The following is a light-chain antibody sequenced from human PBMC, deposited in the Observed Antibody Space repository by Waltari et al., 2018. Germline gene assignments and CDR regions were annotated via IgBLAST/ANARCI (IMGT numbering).Light chain of an antibody. CDR2: EDT. V-gene: IGLV3-10*01. Sequence: SYELTQPPSVSVAPGQTARSPCSGHVLPSKYAYWFQQKSGQAPRLVIYEDTKRPSGIPERFSGSSSGTVATLTITGAQVDDEADYYCYSSDSTGLRVFGGGTTVVVL. CDR1: VLPSKY. CDR3: YSSDSTGLRV. J-gene: IGLJ1*01.